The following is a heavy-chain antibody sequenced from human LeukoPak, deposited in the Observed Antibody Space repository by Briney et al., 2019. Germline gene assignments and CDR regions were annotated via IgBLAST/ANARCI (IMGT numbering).Heavy chain of an antibody. D-gene: IGHD3-22*01. CDR1: GCTLSRHW. V-gene: IGHV3-21*01. Sequence: GGSLTLSCAASGCTLSRHWVYWLRQPPGKGLEWVSSINHSSSHIHSADSVKGRFTISRDNAKNSLYLQMKSLRAEGTAVYYCARDLYDSGGYSCPIDYWGQGTLVTVSS. CDR2: INHSSSHI. J-gene: IGHJ4*02. CDR3: ARDLYDSGGYSCPIDY.